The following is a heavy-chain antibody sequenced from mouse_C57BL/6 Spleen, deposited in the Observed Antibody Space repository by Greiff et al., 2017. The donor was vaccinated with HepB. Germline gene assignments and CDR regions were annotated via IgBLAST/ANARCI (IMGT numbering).Heavy chain of an antibody. CDR2: IWSDGST. J-gene: IGHJ4*01. CDR3: ARQIYYDYDGAMDY. Sequence: VKLQESGPGLVAPSQSLSITCTVSGFSLTSYGVHWVRQPPGKGLEWLVVIWSDGSTTYNSALKSRLSISKDNSKSQVFLKMNSLQTDDTAMYYCARQIYYDYDGAMDYWGQGTSVTVSS. V-gene: IGHV2-6-1*01. CDR1: GFSLTSYG. D-gene: IGHD2-4*01.